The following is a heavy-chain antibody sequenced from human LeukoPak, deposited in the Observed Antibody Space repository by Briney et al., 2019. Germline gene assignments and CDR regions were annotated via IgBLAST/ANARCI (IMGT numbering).Heavy chain of an antibody. Sequence: SVKDSCKASGGTFSSYAINWVRQAPGQGLEWMGGIIPIFGTASYAQKFQGRVTIIADKSTSTAYMELSSLRSEDTAVYYCTIPSSSFQIDYWGQGTLVTVSS. J-gene: IGHJ4*02. CDR3: TIPSSSFQIDY. V-gene: IGHV1-69*06. CDR1: GGTFSSYA. D-gene: IGHD6-13*01. CDR2: IIPIFGTA.